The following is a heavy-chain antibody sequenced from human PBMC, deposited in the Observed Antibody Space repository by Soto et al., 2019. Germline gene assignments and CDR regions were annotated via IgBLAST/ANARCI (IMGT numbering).Heavy chain of an antibody. CDR1: GYTFTNYW. D-gene: IGHD4-4*01. J-gene: IGHJ5*01. Sequence: PGESLKISCQTAGYTFTNYWIGWVRQMPGGGLEWLGLNFPRDFDIRYSPSFEGQVTISADRSTATAFLQCRSLEASDSGLYFCARLVSLLQPIDSWGQGTPVTVSS. CDR3: ARLVSLLQPIDS. CDR2: NFPRDFDI. V-gene: IGHV5-51*01.